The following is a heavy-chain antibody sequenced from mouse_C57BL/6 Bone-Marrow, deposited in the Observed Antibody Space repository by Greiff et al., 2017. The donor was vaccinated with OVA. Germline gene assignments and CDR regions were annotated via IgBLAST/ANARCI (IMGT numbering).Heavy chain of an antibody. D-gene: IGHD3-1*01. V-gene: IGHV1-5*01. J-gene: IGHJ4*01. CDR1: GYTFTSYW. CDR2: IYPGNSDT. Sequence: VQLQQSGTVLARPGASVKMSCKTSGYTFTSYWMHWVKQRPGQGLEWIGAIYPGNSDTSYNQKFKGKAKLTAVTSASTAYMELSSLTNEDSAVYYYTRESGTFSTMDYWGQGTSVTVSS. CDR3: TRESGTFSTMDY.